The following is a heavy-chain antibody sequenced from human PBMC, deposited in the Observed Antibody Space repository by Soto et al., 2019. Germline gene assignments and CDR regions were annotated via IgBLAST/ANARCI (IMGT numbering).Heavy chain of an antibody. CDR3: ARGGADSWAAQSKAFFDY. Sequence: QVQLQESGPGLVKPSQTLSLTCTVSGGSISSGGYYWSWIRQHPGKGLEWIGYIYYSGSTYYNPSLKSRVTISVDTSKNQFSLNLSSVTAADTAVYYCARGGADSWAAQSKAFFDYWGQGTLVTVSS. D-gene: IGHD2-21*01. V-gene: IGHV4-31*03. CDR1: GGSISSGGYY. J-gene: IGHJ4*02. CDR2: IYYSGST.